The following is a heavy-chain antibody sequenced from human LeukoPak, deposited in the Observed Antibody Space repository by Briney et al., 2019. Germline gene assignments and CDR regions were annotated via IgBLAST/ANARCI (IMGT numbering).Heavy chain of an antibody. CDR1: GYTFTSYY. Sequence: GASVKVSCKASGYTFTSYYMHWVRQAPGQGLEWMGIINPSGGSTSYAQKFQGRVTMTRDMSTSTVYMELSSLRSEDTAVYYCARDMSKTYYYGSGSYYNPFDYWGQGTLVTVSS. J-gene: IGHJ4*02. CDR3: ARDMSKTYYYGSGSYYNPFDY. D-gene: IGHD3-10*01. V-gene: IGHV1-46*01. CDR2: INPSGGST.